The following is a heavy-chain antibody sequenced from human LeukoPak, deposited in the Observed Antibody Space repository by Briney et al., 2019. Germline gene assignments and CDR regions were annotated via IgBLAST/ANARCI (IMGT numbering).Heavy chain of an antibody. J-gene: IGHJ5*02. CDR2: IKQDGSEK. V-gene: IGHV3-7*01. Sequence: GGSLRLSCVASGLSFGNYWMDWVRQAPGKGLEWVGNIKQDGSEKYYVDSVKSRFTISRDNAKNSLYLDMNSLRVEDTAIYYCTRDFDPWGQGTLVTVTS. CDR3: TRDFDP. CDR1: GLSFGNYW.